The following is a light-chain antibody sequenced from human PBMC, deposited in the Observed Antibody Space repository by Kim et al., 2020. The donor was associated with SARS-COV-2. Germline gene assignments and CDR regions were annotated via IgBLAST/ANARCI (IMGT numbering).Light chain of an antibody. V-gene: IGLV2-14*03. Sequence: GQSITISCAGSSSDVGGHDIVSWYQQHPGKARKIMIYDVSIRPSGVSNRFSGSKSGNTAFLTISGLQADDEADYYCSSYTNSDTHIFGGGTQLTVL. CDR1: SSDVGGHDI. CDR2: DVS. J-gene: IGLJ2*01. CDR3: SSYTNSDTHI.